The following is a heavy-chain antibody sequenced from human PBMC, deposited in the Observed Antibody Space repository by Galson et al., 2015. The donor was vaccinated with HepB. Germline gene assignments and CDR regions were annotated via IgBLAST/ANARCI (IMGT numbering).Heavy chain of an antibody. CDR1: GYTFTDYY. V-gene: IGHV1-2*02. Sequence: SVKVSCKASGYTFTDYYVHWVRQAPGQGLEWMGWINPNSGDTNYAQNFQGRVTMTSDTSISTAYMELSRLRSDDTAVYYCARVGYYDSSEYYAKFFDYWGQGTLVTVSS. CDR2: INPNSGDT. D-gene: IGHD3-22*01. CDR3: ARVGYYDSSEYYAKFFDY. J-gene: IGHJ4*02.